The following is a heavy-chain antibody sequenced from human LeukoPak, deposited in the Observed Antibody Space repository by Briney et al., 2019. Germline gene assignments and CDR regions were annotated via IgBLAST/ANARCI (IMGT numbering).Heavy chain of an antibody. J-gene: IGHJ4*02. Sequence: SETLSLTCAVYGGSFSGYYWSWIRQAPGKGLEWIAEINHSGSTNYNPSLKSRVTISVDTSKNQFSLKLSSVTAADTAVYYCARVGEAALRYRTLYYFDYWGQGTLVTVSS. CDR3: ARVGEAALRYRTLYYFDY. D-gene: IGHD6-6*01. V-gene: IGHV4-34*01. CDR1: GGSFSGYY. CDR2: INHSGST.